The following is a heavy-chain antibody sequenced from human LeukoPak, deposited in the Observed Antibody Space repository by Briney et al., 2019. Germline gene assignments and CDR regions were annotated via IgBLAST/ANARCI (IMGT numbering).Heavy chain of an antibody. V-gene: IGHV3-48*01. CDR2: IGTSSSNI. CDR3: AREGDTSGAAGTEFDY. Sequence: GGSLRLSCAASGFTFSDYCMNWVRQAPGKGLEWVSYIGTSSSNIYYSDSVKGRFTVSRDSARNSLYLQMNSLRAEDAAVYYCAREGDTSGAAGTEFDYWGQGALVTVSS. J-gene: IGHJ4*02. CDR1: GFTFSDYC. D-gene: IGHD6-25*01.